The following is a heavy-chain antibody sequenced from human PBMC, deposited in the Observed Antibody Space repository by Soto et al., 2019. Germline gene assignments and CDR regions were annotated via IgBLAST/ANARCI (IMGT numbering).Heavy chain of an antibody. D-gene: IGHD1-26*01. CDR3: ARGGIVGATGYYYGMDV. CDR1: GGTFSSYA. V-gene: IGHV1-69*12. J-gene: IGHJ6*02. Sequence: QVQLVQSGAEVKKPGSSVKVSCKASGGTFSSYAISWVRQAPGQGLEWMGGIIPIFGTANYAQKFQGRDTITADESTSTAYMELSSLRSEDTAVYYCARGGIVGATGYYYGMDVGGQGTTVTVSS. CDR2: IIPIFGTA.